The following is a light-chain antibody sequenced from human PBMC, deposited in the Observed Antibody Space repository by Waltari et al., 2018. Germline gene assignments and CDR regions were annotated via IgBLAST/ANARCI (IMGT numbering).Light chain of an antibody. CDR3: GTWDASLGGI. J-gene: IGLJ1*01. CDR1: SSNIGTHY. CDR2: ENN. V-gene: IGLV1-51*02. Sequence: QSVLTQPPSVSAAPGQTVTISSSAASSNIGTHYVSWYQHFPGTAPKLLIYENNRRPSGIPDRFSGSKSGTSATLGITGLQTGDEADYYCGTWDASLGGIFGTGTKVTVL.